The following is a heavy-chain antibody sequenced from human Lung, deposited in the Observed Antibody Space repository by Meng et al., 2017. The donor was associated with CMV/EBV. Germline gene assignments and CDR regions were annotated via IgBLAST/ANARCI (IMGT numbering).Heavy chain of an antibody. Sequence: GESLKISCAASGFTFRTTWMSWVRQAPGKGLDWVGRIKSRNDGGTADHGTPVKGRFTISRDDSKDTLYLQMNSLKVEDTAIYYCTTGFGTAEAFWGQGTLVTASS. CDR1: GFTFRTTW. D-gene: IGHD1-1*01. V-gene: IGHV3-15*01. CDR3: TTGFGTAEAF. CDR2: IKSRNDGGTA. J-gene: IGHJ4*02.